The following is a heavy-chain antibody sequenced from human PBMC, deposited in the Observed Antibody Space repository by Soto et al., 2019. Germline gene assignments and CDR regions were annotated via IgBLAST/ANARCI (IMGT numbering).Heavy chain of an antibody. CDR3: TREVDYDFWSGYYTGTVGHHLGWVYYYYMDV. J-gene: IGHJ6*03. CDR2: IRSKAYGGTT. V-gene: IGHV3-49*03. D-gene: IGHD3-3*01. Sequence: GGSLRLSCTASGFTFGDYAMSWFRQAPGKGLEWVGFIRSKAYGGTTEYAASVKGRFTISRDDSKSIAYLQMNSLKTEDTAVYYCTREVDYDFWSGYYTGTVGHHLGWVYYYYMDVWGKGTTVTVSS. CDR1: GFTFGDYA.